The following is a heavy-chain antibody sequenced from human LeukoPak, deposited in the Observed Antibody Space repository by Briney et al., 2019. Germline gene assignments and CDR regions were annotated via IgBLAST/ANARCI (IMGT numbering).Heavy chain of an antibody. CDR3: AREICRYCSSTSTS. CDR1: GGSFSGYY. Sequence: SETLSLTCAVYGGSFSGYYWSWIRQPPGKGLEWIGEINHSGSTNYNPSLKSRVTISVDTSKNQFSLKLSSVTAADTAAYYCAREICRYCSSTSTSWGQGTLVTVSS. D-gene: IGHD2-2*01. CDR2: INHSGST. J-gene: IGHJ5*02. V-gene: IGHV4-34*01.